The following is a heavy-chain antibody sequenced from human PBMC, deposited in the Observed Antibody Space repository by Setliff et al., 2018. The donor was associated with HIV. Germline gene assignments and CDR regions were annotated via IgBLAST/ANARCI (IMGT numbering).Heavy chain of an antibody. Sequence: GASVKVSCKASGYTFTSYAMHWVRQAPGQRLEWMGWINAGNGNTNYAQKLQGRVTMTTDTSTSTAYMELRSLRSDDTAVYYCARDITYYNFWSGYYPGFDYWGQGTLVTVSS. V-gene: IGHV1-3*01. CDR3: ARDITYYNFWSGYYPGFDY. CDR1: GYTFTSYA. CDR2: INAGNGNT. J-gene: IGHJ4*02. D-gene: IGHD3-3*01.